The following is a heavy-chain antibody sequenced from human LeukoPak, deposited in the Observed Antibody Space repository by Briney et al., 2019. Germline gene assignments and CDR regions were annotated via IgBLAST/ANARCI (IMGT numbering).Heavy chain of an antibody. V-gene: IGHV3-74*01. D-gene: IGHD3-16*01. Sequence: GGSLRLSCEASGFTFSNYWMHWVRQAPGKGLVWVSRINSDGSDTSYADSVKGRFTISRDNGKNTLYLQMNNLRGEDTAVYYGARGGGSIIAVDFWGQGTLVTVSS. CDR3: ARGGGSIIAVDF. J-gene: IGHJ4*02. CDR2: INSDGSDT. CDR1: GFTFSNYW.